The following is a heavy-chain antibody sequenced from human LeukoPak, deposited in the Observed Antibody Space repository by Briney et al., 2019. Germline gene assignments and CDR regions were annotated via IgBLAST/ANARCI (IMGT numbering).Heavy chain of an antibody. J-gene: IGHJ4*02. Sequence: ASVKVSCKASGYTFTGYYMHWVRQAPGQGLEWMGWINPNSGGTNYAQKFQGRVTMTRDTSISTAYMELSRLRSDDTAVYYCARDPAAPVAGTAQEHWGQGTLVTVSS. D-gene: IGHD6-19*01. CDR3: ARDPAAPVAGTAQEH. CDR2: INPNSGGT. V-gene: IGHV1-2*02. CDR1: GYTFTGYY.